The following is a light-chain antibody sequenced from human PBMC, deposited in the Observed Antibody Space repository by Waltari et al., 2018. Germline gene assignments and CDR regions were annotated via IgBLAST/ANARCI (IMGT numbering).Light chain of an antibody. J-gene: IGKJ1*01. Sequence: DIHRTPSPSSLSASVGSSVNITCRASQSISSYLDLYQQKPGKAPKLLIYGASSLQGGVPSRFSGSGSGTDFTLTISSLQPEDFATYYCQQSYRTPRTFGQGTKVEIE. CDR3: QQSYRTPRT. V-gene: IGKV1-39*01. CDR1: QSISSY. CDR2: GAS.